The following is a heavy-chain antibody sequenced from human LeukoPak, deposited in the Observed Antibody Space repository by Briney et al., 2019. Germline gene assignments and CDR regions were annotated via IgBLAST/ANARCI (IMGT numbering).Heavy chain of an antibody. CDR1: GGSISSSSYY. D-gene: IGHD2-2*01. V-gene: IGHV4-39*07. J-gene: IGHJ3*02. Sequence: PSETLSLTCTVSGGSISSSSYYWGWIRQPPGKGLEWIGSIYYSGSTYYNPSLKSRVTISVDTSKTQFSLKLSSVTAADTAVYYCAKKSPPSAIVVVPAAHGGGGAFDIWGQGTMVTVSS. CDR2: IYYSGST. CDR3: AKKSPPSAIVVVPAAHGGGGAFDI.